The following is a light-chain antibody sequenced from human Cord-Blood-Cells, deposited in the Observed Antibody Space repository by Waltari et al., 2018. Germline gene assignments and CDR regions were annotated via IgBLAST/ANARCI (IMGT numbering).Light chain of an antibody. J-gene: IGLJ1*01. CDR1: VLAKQY. Sequence: SYELTQPSSVSVSPGQTARITCSGAVLAKQYARWCQTKPGQAPVWVIYKDSERPSGIPSGFVGSISGTTVTLTISGAQVEDEADYYCYYAADNKYVFGTGTKVTVL. CDR2: KDS. V-gene: IGLV3-27*01. CDR3: YYAADNKYV.